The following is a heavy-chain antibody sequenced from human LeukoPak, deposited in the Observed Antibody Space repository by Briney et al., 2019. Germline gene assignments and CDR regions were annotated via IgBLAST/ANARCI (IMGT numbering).Heavy chain of an antibody. CDR2: INRSGST. J-gene: IGHJ6*02. CDR3: ASSTSRGGRGMDV. V-gene: IGHV4-34*01. CDR1: GGSFSGYY. Sequence: SETLSLTCAVYGGSFSGYYWSWIRQPPGKGLEWIGEINRSGSTNYNPSLKSRVTISVDTSKNQFSLKLSSVTAADTAVYYCASSTSRGGRGMDVWGQGTTVTVSS. D-gene: IGHD3-16*01.